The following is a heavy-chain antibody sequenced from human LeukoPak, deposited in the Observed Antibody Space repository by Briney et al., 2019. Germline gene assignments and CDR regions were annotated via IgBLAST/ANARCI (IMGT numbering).Heavy chain of an antibody. CDR1: GFTFGDYA. Sequence: GGSLRLSCTASGFTFGDYAMSWVRQAPGKGLEWVSVIYSGGSTYYADSVKGRFTISRDNSKNTLYLQMNSLRAEDTAVYYCASGLEIAALDYWGQGTLVTVSS. CDR2: IYSGGST. CDR3: ASGLEIAALDY. J-gene: IGHJ4*02. V-gene: IGHV3-53*01. D-gene: IGHD6-13*01.